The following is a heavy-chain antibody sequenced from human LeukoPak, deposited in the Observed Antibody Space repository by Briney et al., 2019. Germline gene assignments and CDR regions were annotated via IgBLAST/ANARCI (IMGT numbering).Heavy chain of an antibody. CDR2: ISYDGYEK. CDR3: ARDKNAYHSFDS. D-gene: IGHD2-2*01. V-gene: IGHV3-30-3*01. Sequence: GGSLRLSCAASGFTFGSYSMHWVRQAPGKGLEWVAVISYDGYEKNYGDPVKGRFTISRENFKSTLFLQMNNLRAEDTAVYYCARDKNAYHSFDSWGQGTLVIVSS. J-gene: IGHJ4*02. CDR1: GFTFGSYS.